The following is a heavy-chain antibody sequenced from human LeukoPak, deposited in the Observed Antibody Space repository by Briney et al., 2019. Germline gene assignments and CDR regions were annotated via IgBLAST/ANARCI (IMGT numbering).Heavy chain of an antibody. V-gene: IGHV4-30-2*01. CDR1: GGSISSDGYS. Sequence: PSQTLSLTCAVSGGSISSDGYSWSWIRQPPGKGLEWIGYIYHSGSTYYNPSLKSRVTISVDRSKNQFSLKLSSVTAADTAVYYCARAESGYDFDYWGQGTLVTVSS. J-gene: IGHJ4*02. CDR2: IYHSGST. D-gene: IGHD5-12*01. CDR3: ARAESGYDFDY.